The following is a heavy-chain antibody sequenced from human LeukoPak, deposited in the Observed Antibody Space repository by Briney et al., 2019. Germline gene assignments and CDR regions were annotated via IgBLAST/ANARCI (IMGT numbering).Heavy chain of an antibody. V-gene: IGHV4-34*01. D-gene: IGHD2-2*02. Sequence: SETLSLNCAVHGGFFSGYYWSWIRHPPGKGLEWIGDINHSGSTNYNPSLKSRFTISVDTSKNQFSLKLSSVTAADTAVYYCARIKCSTSCYKVSNAFDIWGQGTMVTVSS. CDR1: GGFFSGYY. J-gene: IGHJ3*02. CDR2: INHSGST. CDR3: ARIKCSTSCYKVSNAFDI.